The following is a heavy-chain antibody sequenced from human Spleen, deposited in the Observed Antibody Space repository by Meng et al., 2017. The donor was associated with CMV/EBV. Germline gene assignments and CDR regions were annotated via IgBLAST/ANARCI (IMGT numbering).Heavy chain of an antibody. CDR3: ARGVWGGGIDY. D-gene: IGHD7-27*01. CDR2: INPSSGST. V-gene: IGHV1-46*01. Sequence: QVQLVQSGAEVKKPGASVKVSCKASGYTFTSYYMHWVRQAPGQGLEWMGIINPSSGSTSYAQKFQVRVSMTRDTSTSTVYMELSSLRSEDTAVYYCARGVWGGGIDYWGQGTLVTVSS. J-gene: IGHJ4*02. CDR1: GYTFTSYY.